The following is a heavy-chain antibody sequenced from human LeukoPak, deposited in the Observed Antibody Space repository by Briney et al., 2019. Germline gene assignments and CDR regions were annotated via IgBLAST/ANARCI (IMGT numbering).Heavy chain of an antibody. J-gene: IGHJ4*02. D-gene: IGHD5-24*01. CDR1: VFTFSSHS. CDR2: ISGSGDTT. V-gene: IGHV3-23*01. Sequence: GGSLRLSCAASVFTFSSHSMSWVRQAPWKGLEWVSVISGSGDTTYYADSVKGRFTISRDNYKNTLYLQMNSLRAEDTAVYYCAEAPRDGYNYFDYWGQGTLVTVSS. CDR3: AEAPRDGYNYFDY.